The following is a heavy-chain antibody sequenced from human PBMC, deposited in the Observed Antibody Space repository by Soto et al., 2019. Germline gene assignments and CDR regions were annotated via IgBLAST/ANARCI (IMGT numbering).Heavy chain of an antibody. V-gene: IGHV3-23*01. CDR3: AKGPDPGAFDI. CDR1: GFSFSSYA. D-gene: IGHD3-10*01. J-gene: IGHJ3*02. CDR2: FRDTGDKT. Sequence: EVQLLESGGGLVQPGGSLRLSCAASGFSFSSYAISWVRQAPGRGLEWVSTFRDTGDKTYYADSVEGRFTVSRDISQNTLYLLMNGLSLDDTAIYYCAKGPDPGAFDIWGQGTMVTVSS.